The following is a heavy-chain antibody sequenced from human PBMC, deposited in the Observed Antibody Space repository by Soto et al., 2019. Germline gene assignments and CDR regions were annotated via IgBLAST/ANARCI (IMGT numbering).Heavy chain of an antibody. CDR2: INAVDEYT. J-gene: IGHJ4*02. Sequence: EVQLLESGGGWVQPGGSLRLSCAASGFTFSSYAMSWVRQAPGKGLEWVSSINAVDEYTKYADSVEGRFTISRDNPKNTVYLQINSLRAEDTAVYYCAKNFYFDSWGQGTLVTVSP. CDR3: AKNFYFDS. V-gene: IGHV3-23*01. CDR1: GFTFSSYA.